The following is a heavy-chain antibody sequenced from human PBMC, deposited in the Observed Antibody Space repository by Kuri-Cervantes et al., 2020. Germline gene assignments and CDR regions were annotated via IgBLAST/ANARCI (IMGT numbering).Heavy chain of an antibody. V-gene: IGHV6-1*01. CDR3: ARLYYYGSSYYFDY. CDR1: GDSVSNNNAA. J-gene: IGHJ4*02. Sequence: SETLSLTCAISGDSVSNNNAAWNWIRQSPSRGHEWLGRTYYRSKWYNDYAVSVKSRITIYADTSKNQFSLKLSSVTAADTAVYYCARLYYYGSSYYFDYWGQGTLVTVSS. D-gene: IGHD3-10*01. CDR2: TYYRSKWYN.